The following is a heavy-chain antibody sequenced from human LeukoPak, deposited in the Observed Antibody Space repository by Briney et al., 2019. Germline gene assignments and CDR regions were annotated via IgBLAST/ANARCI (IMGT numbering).Heavy chain of an antibody. CDR1: GYTFTGYY. CDR3: ARGEWLGNGAGDRPIDY. CDR2: INPNSGGT. V-gene: IGHV1-2*02. J-gene: IGHJ4*02. Sequence: GASVKVSCKASGYTFTGYYMHWVRQAPGQGLEWMGWINPNSGGTNYAQKFQGRVTMTRDTSISTAYMELSRLRSDDTAVYYCARGEWLGNGAGDRPIDYWGQGTLVTVSS. D-gene: IGHD6-19*01.